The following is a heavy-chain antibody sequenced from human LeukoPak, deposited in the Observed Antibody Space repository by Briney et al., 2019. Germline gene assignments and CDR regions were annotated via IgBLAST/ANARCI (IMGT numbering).Heavy chain of an antibody. V-gene: IGHV1-69*05. J-gene: IGHJ1*01. CDR3: GVPAANSRAEYFQH. Sequence: VASVKVSCKASGGTFSSYAISWVRQAPGQGLEWMGGIIPIFGTANYAQKFQGRVTITTDESTSTAYMELSSLRSEDTAVYYCGVPAANSRAEYFQHWGQGTLVTVSS. CDR2: IIPIFGTA. CDR1: GGTFSSYA. D-gene: IGHD2-2*01.